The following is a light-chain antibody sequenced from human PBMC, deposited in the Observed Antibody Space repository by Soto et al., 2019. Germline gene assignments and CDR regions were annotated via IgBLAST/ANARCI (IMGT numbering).Light chain of an antibody. J-gene: IGKJ4*01. CDR2: GAS. Sequence: EIVLTQSPGTLSLSPGERATLSCRASQSVSSNYLAWYQQKPGQAPRLLIYGASSRATGIPDRFSGSGSGTDVTLTISRLEPEDCAVYYCQQYGTSPLTFGGGTKIQIK. CDR1: QSVSSNY. CDR3: QQYGTSPLT. V-gene: IGKV3-20*01.